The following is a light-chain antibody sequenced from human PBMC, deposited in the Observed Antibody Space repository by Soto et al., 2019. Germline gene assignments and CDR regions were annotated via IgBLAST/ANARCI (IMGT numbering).Light chain of an antibody. J-gene: IGKJ5*01. CDR2: GAF. CDR3: QQRNIWTPVT. V-gene: IGKV3-11*01. Sequence: EIVLTQSPATLSLSPGERATLSCRASPSVTNFLAWYQQKPGQAPRLLIYGAFNRATGIPARFSGRGSGTDFTLTISSLEPEDSAIYYCQQRNIWTPVTFGQGTRLEIK. CDR1: PSVTNF.